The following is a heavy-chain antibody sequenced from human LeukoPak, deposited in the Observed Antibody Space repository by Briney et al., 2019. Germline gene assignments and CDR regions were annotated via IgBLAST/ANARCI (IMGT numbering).Heavy chain of an antibody. J-gene: IGHJ4*02. D-gene: IGHD3-10*01. V-gene: IGHV3-21*01. Sequence: GGSLRLSCAASGFTFSSYSMSWVRQAPGKGLEWVSSISSSSSYIYYADSVKGRFTISRDNAKNSLYLQMNSLRAEDTAVYYCATDYYVSGSYYRLFYWGQGTLVTVSS. CDR2: ISSSSSYI. CDR3: ATDYYVSGSYYRLFY. CDR1: GFTFSSYS.